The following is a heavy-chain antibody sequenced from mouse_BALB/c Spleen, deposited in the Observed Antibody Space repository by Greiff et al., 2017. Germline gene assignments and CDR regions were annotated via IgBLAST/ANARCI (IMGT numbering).Heavy chain of an antibody. D-gene: IGHD1-1*01. CDR3: ARQGYGSSFAY. CDR1: GFAFSSYD. Sequence: EVHLVESGGGLVKPGGSLKLSCAASGFAFSSYDMSWVRQTPEKRLEWVAYISSGGGSTYYPDTVKGRFTISRDNAKNTLYLQMSSLKSEDTAMYYCARQGYGSSFAYWGQGTLVTVSA. V-gene: IGHV5-12-1*01. CDR2: ISSGGGST. J-gene: IGHJ3*01.